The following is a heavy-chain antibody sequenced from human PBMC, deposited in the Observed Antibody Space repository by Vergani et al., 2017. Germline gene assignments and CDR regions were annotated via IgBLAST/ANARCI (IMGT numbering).Heavy chain of an antibody. CDR3: AMTDYDFNYYGIDF. Sequence: QVQLQESGPGLVKPSQTLSLTCTVSGGSISSGSYYWSWIRQPAGKGLEWLGRIYTSGSTNYNPSLKSRVTMSVDTSKYQFYLTLSAVTAADTSVYYCAMTDYDFNYYGIDFWGQGTTVTVSS. CDR2: IYTSGST. D-gene: IGHD3-3*01. J-gene: IGHJ6*02. CDR1: GGSISSGSYY. V-gene: IGHV4-61*02.